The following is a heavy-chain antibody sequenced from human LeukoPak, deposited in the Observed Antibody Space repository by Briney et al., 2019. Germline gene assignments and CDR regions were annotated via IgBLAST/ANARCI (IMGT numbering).Heavy chain of an antibody. Sequence: ASVKVSCKASGYTSTGYYMHWVRQAPGQGLEWMGWMNPNSGNTGYAQNFQGRVTMTRNTSISTAYMELTSLRSEDTAMYYCARGAHYFGSGFDPWGQRTLVTVSS. J-gene: IGHJ5*02. D-gene: IGHD3-10*01. V-gene: IGHV1-8*02. CDR1: GYTSTGYY. CDR2: MNPNSGNT. CDR3: ARGAHYFGSGFDP.